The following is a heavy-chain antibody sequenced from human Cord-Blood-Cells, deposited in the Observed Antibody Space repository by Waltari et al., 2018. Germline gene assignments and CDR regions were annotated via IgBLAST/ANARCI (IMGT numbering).Heavy chain of an antibody. D-gene: IGHD2-2*01. CDR2: IYYSGST. J-gene: IGHJ3*02. CDR1: GGSISSGGYY. CDR3: ARVAALPAAIQSAFDI. V-gene: IGHV4-31*03. Sequence: QVQLQESGPGLVKPSQTLSLTCTVSGGSISSGGYYWSWIRTHPGKGLEWIGYIYYSGSTYYNPSLKSRVTISVDTSKNQFSLKLSSVTAADTAVYYCARVAALPAAIQSAFDIWGQGTMVTVSS.